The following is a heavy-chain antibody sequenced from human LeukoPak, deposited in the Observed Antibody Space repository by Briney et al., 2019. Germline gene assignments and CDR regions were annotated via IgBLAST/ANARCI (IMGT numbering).Heavy chain of an antibody. Sequence: ASVKVSCKASGYTFSDYYFHWVRQAPGQGLEWMGWINPNTGGTNYAQKFLGRVTMTRDTSISTAYMELDRLRFDDTAVYYCARDSGEVPDYWGQGTLVTVSS. V-gene: IGHV1-2*02. D-gene: IGHD3-10*01. CDR3: ARDSGEVPDY. J-gene: IGHJ4*02. CDR2: INPNTGGT. CDR1: GYTFSDYY.